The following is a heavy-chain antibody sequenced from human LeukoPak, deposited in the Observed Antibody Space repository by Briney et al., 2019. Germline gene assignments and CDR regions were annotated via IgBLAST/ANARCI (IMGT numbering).Heavy chain of an antibody. CDR1: GDSVFSNNGA. CDR3: TRDVVTSGWYTFDY. V-gene: IGHV6-1*01. D-gene: IGHD6-19*01. J-gene: IGHJ4*02. Sequence: QSQTLSLTCAISGDSVFSNNGAWNWIRQSPSRGLEWLGRTYYRSKWYNDCAESMKGRITISPDTSKNQFSLQLNSVTPEDTAVYYCTRDVVTSGWYTFDYWGQGTLATVSS. CDR2: TYYRSKWYN.